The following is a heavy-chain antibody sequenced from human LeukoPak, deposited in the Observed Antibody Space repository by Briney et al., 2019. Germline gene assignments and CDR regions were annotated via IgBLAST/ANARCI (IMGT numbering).Heavy chain of an antibody. V-gene: IGHV4-59*08. CDR2: IYYSGST. Sequence: SSETLSLTCTVSGGSISSYYWSWIRQPPGKGLEWIGYIYYSGSTNYNPSLKSRVTISVDTSKNQFSLKLSSVTAADTAVYYCARVFGEYYYGMDVWGQGTTVTVSS. CDR1: GGSISSYY. D-gene: IGHD3-10*01. J-gene: IGHJ6*02. CDR3: ARVFGEYYYGMDV.